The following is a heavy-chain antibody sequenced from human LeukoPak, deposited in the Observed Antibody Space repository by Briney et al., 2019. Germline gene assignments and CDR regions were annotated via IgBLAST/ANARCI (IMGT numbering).Heavy chain of an antibody. J-gene: IGHJ6*03. CDR1: GFTVSSNY. Sequence: GGSLRLSCAASGFTVSSNYMSWVRQAPGKGLEWVANIEQDGSEKYYVDSVKGRFTISRDNAKNSLYLQMNSLRAEDTAVYYCARSITMIVVDPLFYMDVWGKGTTVTVSS. D-gene: IGHD3-22*01. CDR2: IEQDGSEK. V-gene: IGHV3-7*01. CDR3: ARSITMIVVDPLFYMDV.